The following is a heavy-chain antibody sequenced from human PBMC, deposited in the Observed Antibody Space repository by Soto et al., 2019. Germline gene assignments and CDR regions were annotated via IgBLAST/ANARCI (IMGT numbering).Heavy chain of an antibody. CDR2: IYPDDSDT. D-gene: IGHD2-2*03. V-gene: IGHV5-51*01. CDR3: ARRQMMDGHYYGMDV. J-gene: IGHJ6*02. CDR1: GYSFTSYW. Sequence: PGESLKISCKGSGYSFTSYWIVWVRQIPGKGLEWMGIIYPDDSDTRYSPSFQGQVTISVDKSISTAYLQWSSLKASDTAMYYCARRQMMDGHYYGMDVWGQGTTVTVSS.